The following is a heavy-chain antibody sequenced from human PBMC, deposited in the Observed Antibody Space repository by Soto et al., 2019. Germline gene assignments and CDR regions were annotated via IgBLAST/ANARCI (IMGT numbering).Heavy chain of an antibody. CDR1: GFTFIDYY. V-gene: IGHV3-11*06. D-gene: IGHD3-10*01. Sequence: PGGSLRLSCAASGFTFIDYYMSWSRQAPGKGLEWVSYISSSSSYTNYADSVKGRFTIPRDNAKNSLYLQMNSLRAEDTAVYYCARWFGELLSGMDVWGQGTTVTVSS. J-gene: IGHJ6*02. CDR3: ARWFGELLSGMDV. CDR2: ISSSSSYT.